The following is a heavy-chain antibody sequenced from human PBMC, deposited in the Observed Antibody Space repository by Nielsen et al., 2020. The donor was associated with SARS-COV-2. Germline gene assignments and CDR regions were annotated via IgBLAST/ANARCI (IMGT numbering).Heavy chain of an antibody. J-gene: IGHJ6*02. CDR2: INPNSGGT. D-gene: IGHD2-15*01. V-gene: IGHV1-2*06. Sequence: ASVKVSCKASGYTFTGYYMHWVRQAPGQGLEWMGRINPNSGGTNYAQKFQGRVTMTRDTSISTAYMELSRLRSDDTAVYYCARAPAPRYFSGGSCPNYYYYGMDVWGQGTTVTVSS. CDR1: GYTFTGYY. CDR3: ARAPAPRYFSGGSCPNYYYYGMDV.